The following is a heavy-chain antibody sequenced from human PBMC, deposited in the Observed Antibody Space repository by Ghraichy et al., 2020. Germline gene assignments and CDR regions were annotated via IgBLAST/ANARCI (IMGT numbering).Heavy chain of an antibody. CDR2: IKQDGSEK. CDR1: GFTFSSYW. J-gene: IGHJ6*03. V-gene: IGHV3-7*03. Sequence: GGSLRLSCAASGFTFSSYWMSWVRQAPGKGLEWVANIKQDGSEKYYVDSVKGRFTISRDNAKNSLYLQMNSLRAEDTAVYYCAREGLAYYDFWSGTYYYYYMDVWGKGTTVTVSS. D-gene: IGHD3-3*01. CDR3: AREGLAYYDFWSGTYYYYYMDV.